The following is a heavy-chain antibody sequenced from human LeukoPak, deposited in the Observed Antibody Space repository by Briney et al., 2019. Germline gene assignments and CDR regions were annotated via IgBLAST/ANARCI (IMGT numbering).Heavy chain of an antibody. V-gene: IGHV3-48*01. J-gene: IGHJ4*02. Sequence: WGSLSLSCAASGFTFSSHSMNWVRQAPGKGLEGVSYISSSSSTIYYADSVKGRFTISRDNAKNSLYLQMNSLRAEDTAVYYCARGAYYYEDWGQGTLVTVSS. CDR1: GFTFSSHS. CDR3: ARGAYYYED. CDR2: ISSSSSTI. D-gene: IGHD3-22*01.